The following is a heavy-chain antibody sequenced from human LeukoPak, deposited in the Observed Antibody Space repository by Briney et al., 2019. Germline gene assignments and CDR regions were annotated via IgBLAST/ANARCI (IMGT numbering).Heavy chain of an antibody. CDR3: ARRTYYYDSSLDY. J-gene: IGHJ4*02. Sequence: SVKVSCKASGGTFSSYATSWVRQAPGQGLEWMGGIIPIFGTANYAQKFQGRVTITADESTSTAYMELSSLRSEDTAVYYCARRTYYYDSSLDYWGQRTLVTVSS. D-gene: IGHD3-22*01. CDR1: GGTFSSYA. CDR2: IIPIFGTA. V-gene: IGHV1-69*01.